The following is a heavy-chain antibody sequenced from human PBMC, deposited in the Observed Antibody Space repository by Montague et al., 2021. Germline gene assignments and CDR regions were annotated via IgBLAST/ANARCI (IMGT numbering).Heavy chain of an antibody. J-gene: IGHJ4*02. D-gene: IGHD5-12*01. CDR1: GFSLSTSGVG. CDR3: AHRQGGYDLWY. CDR2: IYWDDDK. Sequence: PALVKPTQTLTLTCTFSGFSLSTSGVGVGWIRQPPGKALEWLALIYWDDDKRYSPSLKSRLTITKDTSKNQVVLTMTSMDPVDTATHYCAHRQGGYDLWYWGQGTLVTVSS. V-gene: IGHV2-5*02.